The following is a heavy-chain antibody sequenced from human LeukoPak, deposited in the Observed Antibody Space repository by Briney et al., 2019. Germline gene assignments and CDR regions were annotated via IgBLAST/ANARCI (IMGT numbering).Heavy chain of an antibody. J-gene: IGHJ3*01. CDR1: GFTFSNYF. V-gene: IGHV3-72*01. D-gene: IGHD3-16*01. CDR3: ARVRGGNWYAFDL. Sequence: GGSLRLSCAVSGFTFSNYFMDWIRQAPGKGLEWVGRIKNKANKYATEYAASARGRFIISGDDSKNSLYLQMNSLKTDDTAVYYCARVRGGNWYAFDLWGQGTVVSVSS. CDR2: IKNKANKYAT.